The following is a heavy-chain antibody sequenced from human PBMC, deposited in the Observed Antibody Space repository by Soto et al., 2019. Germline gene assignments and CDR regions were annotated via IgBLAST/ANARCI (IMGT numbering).Heavy chain of an antibody. CDR3: AKDLSYHNWFDP. CDR1: GFTFYAYA. CDR2: ISGSGGST. D-gene: IGHD2-21*01. Sequence: PGGSLRLSCAGSGFTFYAYAMSWVRQAPGKGLEWVSSISGSGGSTYYADSVKGRFTISRDNSENTLYLHMNSLRAEDTAVYYCAKDLSYHNWFDPWGQGTLVTVSS. V-gene: IGHV3-23*01. J-gene: IGHJ5*02.